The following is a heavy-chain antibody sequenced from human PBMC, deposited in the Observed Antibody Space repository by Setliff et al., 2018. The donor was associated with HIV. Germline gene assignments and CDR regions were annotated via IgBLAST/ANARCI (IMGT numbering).Heavy chain of an antibody. D-gene: IGHD3-3*01. J-gene: IGHJ3*01. CDR1: GYTFTAYY. V-gene: IGHV1-2*04. CDR3: AREMRSQSLGWFRSSETAGIDALDL. CDR2: INPNTGVT. Sequence: PGASVKVSCKASGYTFTAYYIHWVRQAPGQGLEWMGWINPNTGVTKYVQKFQGWVTMLRDTSLNTASLELKRLTSDDTAVYYCAREMRSQSLGWFRSSETAGIDALDLWGQGTMVTVSS.